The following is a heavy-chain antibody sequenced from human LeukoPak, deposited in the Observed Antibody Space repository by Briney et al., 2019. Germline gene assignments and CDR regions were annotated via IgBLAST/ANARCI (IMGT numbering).Heavy chain of an antibody. CDR2: IYSSGST. Sequence: SETLSLTCTVSGGSISSSSFFWGWIRQPPGKGLEWIGTIYSSGSTYDNPSLKSRVTISVDTSKNQFSLKLSSVTAADTAVYYCARQSGSFDYWGQGTLVTVS. CDR3: ARQSGSFDY. J-gene: IGHJ4*02. V-gene: IGHV4-39*01. CDR1: GGSISSSSFF. D-gene: IGHD1-26*01.